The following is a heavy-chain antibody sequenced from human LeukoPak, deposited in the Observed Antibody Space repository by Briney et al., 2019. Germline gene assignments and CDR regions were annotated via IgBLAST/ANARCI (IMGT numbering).Heavy chain of an antibody. Sequence: GGSLRLSCAASGFSFSRNDMHWVRQAPGKGLEWVANIKEDGSQKYYVDSVKGRFTISRDNAKNSLYLQMNSLRVEDTAVYHCARDWGAMDVWGQGTTVTVSS. CDR3: ARDWGAMDV. J-gene: IGHJ6*02. CDR2: IKEDGSQK. D-gene: IGHD3-16*01. CDR1: GFSFSRND. V-gene: IGHV3-7*01.